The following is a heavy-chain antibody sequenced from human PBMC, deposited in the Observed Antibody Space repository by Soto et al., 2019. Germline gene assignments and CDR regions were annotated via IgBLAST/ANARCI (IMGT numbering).Heavy chain of an antibody. CDR2: IVVGSGNT. CDR1: GFTFTSSA. V-gene: IGHV1-58*02. J-gene: IGHJ6*03. D-gene: IGHD3-10*01. Sequence: GASVKVSCKASGFTFTSSAMQWVRQARGQRLEWIGWIVVGSGNTNYAQKFQERVTITRDMSTSTAYMELSSLRSEDTAVYHCAASSAVWFGELSNKNYYYYMDVWGKGTTVTVSS. CDR3: AASSAVWFGELSNKNYYYYMDV.